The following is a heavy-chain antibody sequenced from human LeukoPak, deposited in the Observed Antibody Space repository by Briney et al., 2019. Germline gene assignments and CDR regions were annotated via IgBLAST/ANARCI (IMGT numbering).Heavy chain of an antibody. CDR1: GFTFSSYA. Sequence: AGGSLRLSCAASGFTFSSYAMSWVRQAPGKGLEWVSSITSSSSYIYYADSVKGRFTNSRDNAKNSLYLQMNSLRAEDTAVYYCVRDGHDSSGYYWARSFDLWGRGTLVTVSS. CDR3: VRDGHDSSGYYWARSFDL. CDR2: ITSSSSYI. J-gene: IGHJ2*01. D-gene: IGHD3-22*01. V-gene: IGHV3-21*01.